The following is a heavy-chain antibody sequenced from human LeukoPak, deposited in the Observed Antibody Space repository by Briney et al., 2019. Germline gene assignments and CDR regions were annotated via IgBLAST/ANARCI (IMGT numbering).Heavy chain of an antibody. CDR3: ARESVLRFLEWANFDY. D-gene: IGHD3-3*01. CDR1: GYTFTGYY. CDR2: INPNSGGT. V-gene: IGHV1-2*02. J-gene: IGHJ4*02. Sequence: GASVKVSCKASGYTFTGYYMHLVRQAPGQGLEWMGWINPNSGGTNYAQKFQGRVTMTRDTSISTAYMELSRLRSDDTAVYYCARESVLRFLEWANFDYWGQGALVTVSS.